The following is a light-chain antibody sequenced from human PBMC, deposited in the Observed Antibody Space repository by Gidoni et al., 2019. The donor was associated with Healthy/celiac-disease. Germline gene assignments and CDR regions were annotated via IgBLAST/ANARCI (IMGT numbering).Light chain of an antibody. J-gene: IGKJ3*01. CDR3: QQRSNWPPFT. CDR2: DAS. CDR1: QSVSSY. Sequence: EIVLTQSPATLSLPPGERATLSCRASQSVSSYLAWYQQKPGQAPRLLIYDASSGSGTDFTLTISSLEPEDFAVYYGQQRSNWPPFTFXPXTKVDIK. V-gene: IGKV3-11*01.